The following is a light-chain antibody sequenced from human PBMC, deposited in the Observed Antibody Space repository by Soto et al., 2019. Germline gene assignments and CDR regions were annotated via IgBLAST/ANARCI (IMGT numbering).Light chain of an antibody. Sequence: EIVLTQSPATLSLSPGERATLSCRASHTVFSSLAWYQQRPGQVPRLLIYDASNRATGIPARFSGSGSGTDFTITISRLEHEDVAFYYCQQRSSWWTFGQGTKVEIK. CDR2: DAS. CDR3: QQRSSWWT. CDR1: HTVFSS. J-gene: IGKJ1*01. V-gene: IGKV3-11*01.